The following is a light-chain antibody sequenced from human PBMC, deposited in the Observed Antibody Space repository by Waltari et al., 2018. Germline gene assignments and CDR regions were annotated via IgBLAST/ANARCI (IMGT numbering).Light chain of an antibody. J-gene: IGLJ1*01. V-gene: IGLV1-51*01. CDR1: GPNVGSNF. CDR3: ASWDTSLSVFV. CDR2: DNI. Sequence: QSVLTQPPSVSAAPGQKVPISCPGSGPNVGSNFVSWYCQLPGAAPHLLIYDNIKRPSGIADRFSGSKSGTSATLGITGLQIGDEADYYCASWDTSLSVFVFGSGTKVTVL.